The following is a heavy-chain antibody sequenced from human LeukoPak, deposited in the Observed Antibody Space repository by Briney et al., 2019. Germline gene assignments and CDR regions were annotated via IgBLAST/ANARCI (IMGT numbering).Heavy chain of an antibody. Sequence: ASVKVSCKASGGTFSSYTISWVRQAPGQGLEWMGGIIPLFGTANYAQKFQGRVTITTDEFTSTAYMELSSLRSEDTAIYYCARVFARGGEISGSYYYYWGQGTLVTVSS. CDR3: ARVFARGGEISGSYYYY. CDR2: IIPLFGTA. J-gene: IGHJ4*02. D-gene: IGHD1-26*01. CDR1: GGTFSSYT. V-gene: IGHV1-69*05.